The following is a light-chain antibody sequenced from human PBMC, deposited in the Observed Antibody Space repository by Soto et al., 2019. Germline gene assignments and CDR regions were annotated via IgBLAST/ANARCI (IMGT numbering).Light chain of an antibody. J-gene: IGLJ3*02. Sequence: QAVVTQPPSASGTPGQRVTISCSGSSSNIGSNTVNWYQQLPGTAPKVLIYSDNQRPSGVPDRFSGSKSGTSASLAISGLQSEDEADYYCAAWDDSLNGWVFGGGTKVTVL. CDR2: SDN. CDR3: AAWDDSLNGWV. CDR1: SSNIGSNT. V-gene: IGLV1-44*01.